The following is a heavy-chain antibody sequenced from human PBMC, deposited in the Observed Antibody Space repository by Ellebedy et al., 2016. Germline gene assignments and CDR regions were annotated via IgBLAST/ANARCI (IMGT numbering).Heavy chain of an antibody. CDR3: ANLYWVRGGGMDY. J-gene: IGHJ4*02. Sequence: GESLKISXAASGFTFSSYAMSWVRQAPGKGLEWVSAISGSGGSTYYADSVKGRFTISRDNSKNTLYLQMNSLRAEDTAVYYCANLYWVRGGGMDYWGQGTLVTVSS. CDR2: ISGSGGST. V-gene: IGHV3-23*01. CDR1: GFTFSSYA. D-gene: IGHD3-10*02.